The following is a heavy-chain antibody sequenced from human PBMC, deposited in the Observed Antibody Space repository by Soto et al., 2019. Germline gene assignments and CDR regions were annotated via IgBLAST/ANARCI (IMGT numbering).Heavy chain of an antibody. CDR3: ARDLEYQPQYP. CDR1: GYTFNSYG. Sequence: ASVKVSCKASGYTFNSYGISWVRQAPGQGLEWMGWISAYNGNTNYAQKVQGRVTMTTDTSTSTAYMELRSLRSDDTAVYYCARDLEYQPQYPWGQGTLVTVSS. CDR2: ISAYNGNT. J-gene: IGHJ5*02. V-gene: IGHV1-18*04. D-gene: IGHD2-2*01.